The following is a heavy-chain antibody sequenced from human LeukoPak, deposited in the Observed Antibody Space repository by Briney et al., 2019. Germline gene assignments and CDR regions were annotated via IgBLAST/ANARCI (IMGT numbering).Heavy chain of an antibody. CDR1: GGSISTYY. J-gene: IGHJ3*02. Sequence: PSETLSLTCTVSGGSISTYYWSWIRLPAGKGLEWIGRIYTSGSTDYNPSLKSRVTISVDKSKNQFSLKLSSVTAADTAIYYCARDNAFDIWGQGTVVTVSS. V-gene: IGHV4-4*07. CDR3: ARDNAFDI. CDR2: IYTSGST.